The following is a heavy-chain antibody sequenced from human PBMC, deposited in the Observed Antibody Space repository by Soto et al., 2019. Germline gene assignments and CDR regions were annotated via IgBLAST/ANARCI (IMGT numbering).Heavy chain of an antibody. V-gene: IGHV1-69*12. CDR3: AREGDYDILTGYYGFDS. J-gene: IGHJ5*01. CDR2: IIPIFGTA. D-gene: IGHD3-9*01. Sequence: QVQLVQSGAEVKKPGSSVKVSCKASGGTFSSYAISWVRQAPGQGLEWMGGIIPIFGTANYAQKFQGRVTITADESTSTAYMELSSLRSEDTAVYYCAREGDYDILTGYYGFDSWGQGTLVTVSS. CDR1: GGTFSSYA.